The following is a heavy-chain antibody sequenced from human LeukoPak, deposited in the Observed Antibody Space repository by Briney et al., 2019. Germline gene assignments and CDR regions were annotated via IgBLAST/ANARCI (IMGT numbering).Heavy chain of an antibody. CDR3: ARDAEVYYYGMDV. Sequence: PSQTLSLTCTVSGGSISSGSYYWSWIRQPAGKGPEWIGRIYTSGSTNYNPSLKSRVTISVDTSKNQFSLKLSSVTAADTAVYYCARDAEVYYYGMDVWGQGTTVTVSS. CDR1: GGSISSGSYY. CDR2: IYTSGST. J-gene: IGHJ6*02. V-gene: IGHV4-61*02.